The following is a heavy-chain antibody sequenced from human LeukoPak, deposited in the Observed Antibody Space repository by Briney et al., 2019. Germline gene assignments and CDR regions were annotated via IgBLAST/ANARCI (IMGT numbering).Heavy chain of an antibody. V-gene: IGHV3-20*01. CDR3: ARDLGYCSGGSCYSEGNNWFDP. J-gene: IGHJ5*02. D-gene: IGHD2-15*01. CDR1: GFTFDDYG. CDR2: INWNGGST. Sequence: GGSLRLSCAASGFTFDDYGMSWVRQAPGKGLEWVSGINWNGGSTGYADSVKGRSTISRDNAKNSLYLQMNSLRAEDTALYHCARDLGYCSGGSCYSEGNNWFDPWGQGTLVTVSS.